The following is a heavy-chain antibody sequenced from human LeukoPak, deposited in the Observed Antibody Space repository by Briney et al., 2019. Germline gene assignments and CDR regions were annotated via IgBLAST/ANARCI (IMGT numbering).Heavy chain of an antibody. J-gene: IGHJ4*02. CDR2: ISGSGGAT. V-gene: IGHV3-23*01. Sequence: GGSLRLSCAASGFTFSSYAMSWVRQAPGKGLEWVSVISGSGGATYYADSVKGRLTISRDNSKNTLYLQMNSLRAEDTAVYYCAKDGVATITFDSWGQGTLVTVSS. CDR3: AKDGVATITFDS. D-gene: IGHD5-12*01. CDR1: GFTFSSYA.